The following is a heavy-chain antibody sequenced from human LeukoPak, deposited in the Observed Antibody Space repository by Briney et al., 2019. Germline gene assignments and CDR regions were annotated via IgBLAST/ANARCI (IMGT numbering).Heavy chain of an antibody. D-gene: IGHD1-26*01. CDR3: ASVREWQLQNAPFDS. Sequence: PGGSLRLSCAASGFTFSSYSMNWVRQAPGQGLEWVSSSSSGSGYIYYAASVEGRFTISRDNAENSLYLQMSSLRAEDTAVYYCASVREWQLQNAPFDSWGQGTLVTVSS. J-gene: IGHJ5*01. CDR1: GFTFSSYS. V-gene: IGHV3-21*01. CDR2: SSSGSGYI.